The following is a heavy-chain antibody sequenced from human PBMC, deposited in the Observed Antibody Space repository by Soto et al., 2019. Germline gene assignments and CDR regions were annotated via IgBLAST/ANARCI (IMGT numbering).Heavy chain of an antibody. CDR3: VRANWNVDY. CDR2: TYYRSKWYN. Sequence: SQTLSLTCAISGDSVSSRSAAWNWIRQSPSRGLEWLGRTYYRSKWYNEYAVSVKSRITINPDTSKNQFSLQMNSLRAEDTAVYYCVRANWNVDYWGRGTLVTVSS. D-gene: IGHD1-1*01. V-gene: IGHV6-1*01. J-gene: IGHJ4*02. CDR1: GDSVSSRSAA.